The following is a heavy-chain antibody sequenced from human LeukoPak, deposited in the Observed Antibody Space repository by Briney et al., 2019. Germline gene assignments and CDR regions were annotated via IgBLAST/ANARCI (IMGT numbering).Heavy chain of an antibody. D-gene: IGHD3-10*01. CDR1: GFTFSDYY. Sequence: PGGSLRLSCAASGFTFSDYYMSWVRQAPEKGLEWVSYISSSSNYTNYADSVKGRFTISRDNSKNTLYLQMNSLRAEDTAVYYCARGLHYYYYGMDVWGQGTTVTVSS. V-gene: IGHV3-11*06. CDR3: ARGLHYYYYGMDV. CDR2: ISSSSNYT. J-gene: IGHJ6*02.